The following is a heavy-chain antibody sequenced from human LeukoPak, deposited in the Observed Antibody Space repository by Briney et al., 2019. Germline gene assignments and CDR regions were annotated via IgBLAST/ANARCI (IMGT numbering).Heavy chain of an antibody. Sequence: GGSLRLSCAASGFTFNSYAMSWVRQAPGKGLEWVSVTYSGGSTYYADSVKGRFTISRDNSKNTLYLQMNSLRAEDTAVYYCARDFRNTAHDYWGQGTLVTVSS. CDR1: GFTFNSYA. CDR2: TYSGGST. CDR3: ARDFRNTAHDY. J-gene: IGHJ4*02. V-gene: IGHV3-53*01. D-gene: IGHD5-18*01.